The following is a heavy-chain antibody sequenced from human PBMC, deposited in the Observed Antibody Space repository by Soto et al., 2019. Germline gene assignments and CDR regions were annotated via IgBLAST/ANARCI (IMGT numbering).Heavy chain of an antibody. Sequence: QVEVRESGPGVVKPSETLSLTCTVFGASIRSYYWSWIRQSPGKGLEWIGHISDRGSTYFSPSLTSRVSIIADTSKTQVSLNLTSVTAADTAVYYCARGRYNMVGGVITSRSLDPWGQGTLVTVSS. V-gene: IGHV4-59*01. D-gene: IGHD3-10*01. J-gene: IGHJ5*02. CDR2: ISDRGST. CDR3: ARGRYNMVGGVITSRSLDP. CDR1: GASIRSYY.